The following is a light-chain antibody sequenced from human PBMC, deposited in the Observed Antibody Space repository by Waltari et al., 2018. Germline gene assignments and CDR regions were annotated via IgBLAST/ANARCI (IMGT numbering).Light chain of an antibody. J-gene: IGLJ3*02. CDR1: SLRSFY. CDR2: GKN. Sequence: SSELTQDPAVSVALGQTVRITCQGASLRSFYASWYQQKPGQAPVLVIYGKNNRPSGIPDRFAGSSSGNTASLTIPGAQAEDEADYYCNSRDSSGNHWVFGGGTKLTVL. V-gene: IGLV3-19*01. CDR3: NSRDSSGNHWV.